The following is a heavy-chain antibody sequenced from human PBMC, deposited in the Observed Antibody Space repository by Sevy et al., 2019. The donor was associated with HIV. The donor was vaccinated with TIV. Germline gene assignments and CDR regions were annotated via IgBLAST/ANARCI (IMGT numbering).Heavy chain of an antibody. CDR1: GFTFSSYG. D-gene: IGHD3-10*01. CDR2: IWYDGSNK. CDR3: PRHGYGPNDY. V-gene: IGHV3-33*01. J-gene: IGHJ4*02. Sequence: GGYLRLSCAASGFTFSSYGMHWVRQAPGKGLEWVAVIWYDGSNKYSADSVKGRFTISRDNSKNTLYLQMNSLRAEDTAVYYSPRHGYGPNDYWGQGTQVTVSS.